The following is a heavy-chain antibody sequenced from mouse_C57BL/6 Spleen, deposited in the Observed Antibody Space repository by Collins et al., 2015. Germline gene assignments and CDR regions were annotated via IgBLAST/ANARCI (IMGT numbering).Heavy chain of an antibody. CDR3: AIYYYGSRRRYFDV. J-gene: IGHJ1*03. V-gene: IGHV1-62-3*01. CDR2: IDPNSGGT. CDR1: GYTFTSYW. Sequence: GASVKLSCKASGYTFTSYWMHWVKQRPGRGLEWIGRIDPNSGGTKYNEKFKSKATLTVDKPSSTAYMQLSSLTSEDSAIYFCAIYYYGSRRRYFDVWGTGTTVTVSS. D-gene: IGHD1-1*01.